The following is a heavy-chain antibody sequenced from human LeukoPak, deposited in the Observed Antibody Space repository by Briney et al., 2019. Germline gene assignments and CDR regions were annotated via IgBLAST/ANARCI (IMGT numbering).Heavy chain of an antibody. D-gene: IGHD4/OR15-4a*01. CDR2: IIPILGIA. CDR3: ARARTMVYGDYSDY. Sequence: SVKVSCKASGGTFSSYAISWVRQAPGQGLEWMGRIIPILGIANYAQKFQSRVTITADKSTSTAYMELSSLRSEDTAVYYCARARTMVYGDYSDYWGQGTLVTVSS. J-gene: IGHJ4*02. V-gene: IGHV1-69*04. CDR1: GGTFSSYA.